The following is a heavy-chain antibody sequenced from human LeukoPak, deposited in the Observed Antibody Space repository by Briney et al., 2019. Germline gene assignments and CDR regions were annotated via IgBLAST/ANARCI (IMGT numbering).Heavy chain of an antibody. CDR3: ARHVKGSYYGSGSYPYYFDY. CDR2: IYYSGST. J-gene: IGHJ4*02. V-gene: IGHV4-39*01. Sequence: SETLSLTCTVSGGSSSSSSYYWGWIRQPPGKGLEWSGSIYYSGSTYYNPSLKSRVTISVDTAKNQFSLKLSSVTAADTAVYYCARHVKGSYYGSGSYPYYFDYWGQGTLVTVSS. CDR1: GGSSSSSSYY. D-gene: IGHD3-10*01.